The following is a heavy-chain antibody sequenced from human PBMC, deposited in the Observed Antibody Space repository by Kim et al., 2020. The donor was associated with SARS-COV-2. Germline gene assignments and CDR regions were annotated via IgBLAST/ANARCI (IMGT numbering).Heavy chain of an antibody. D-gene: IGHD6-13*01. V-gene: IGHV4-30-4*01. Sequence: SETLSLTCTVSGGSISSGDYYWSWIRQPPGKGLEWIGYIYYSGSTYYNPSLKSRVTISVDTSKNQFSLKLSSVTAADTAVYYCARETYSSRWPFDYWGQGTLVTVSS. CDR1: GGSISSGDYY. J-gene: IGHJ4*02. CDR2: IYYSGST. CDR3: ARETYSSRWPFDY.